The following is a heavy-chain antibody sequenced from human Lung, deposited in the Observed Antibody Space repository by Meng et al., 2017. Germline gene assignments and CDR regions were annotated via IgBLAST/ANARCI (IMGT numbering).Heavy chain of an antibody. D-gene: IGHD3-3*01. CDR3: ARAIFALANSDY. J-gene: IGHJ4*02. Sequence: QVQLVQSGAEVKKPGASVKVSCKASGYTFTSYDINWVRQANGQGLEWMGWMNPNRGNTGYAQKFQGRVTMTMNTSISTAYMELSSLRSEDTAVYYCARAIFALANSDYWGQGTLVTVSS. CDR2: MNPNRGNT. V-gene: IGHV1-8*01. CDR1: GYTFTSYD.